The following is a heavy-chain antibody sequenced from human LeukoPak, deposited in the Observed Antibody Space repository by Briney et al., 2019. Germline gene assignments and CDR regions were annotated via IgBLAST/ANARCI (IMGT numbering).Heavy chain of an antibody. J-gene: IGHJ4*02. CDR2: IYSGGST. V-gene: IGHV3-66*02. CDR1: GFTVSSSY. Sequence: GGSLRLSCAASGFTVSSSYMSWVRQAPGKGLEWVSVIYSGGSTYYADSVKGRFTISRDNSKNTLYLQMNSLRAEDTAVYYCASSLYYSFDYWGQGTLVTVSS. CDR3: ASSLYYSFDY. D-gene: IGHD3-10*01.